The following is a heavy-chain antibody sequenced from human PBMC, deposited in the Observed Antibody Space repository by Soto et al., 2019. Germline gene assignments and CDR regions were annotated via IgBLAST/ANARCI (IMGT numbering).Heavy chain of an antibody. CDR3: ARRIVSTETFDY. V-gene: IGHV4-30-2*01. Sequence: NPSETVSLTCAVSGGSISSGGYSWSWIRQPPGKGLEWIGYIYHSGSTYYNPSLKSRVTISVDTSKNQFSLKLTSVTAAYTAFYYFARRIVSTETFDYWGQGTLVTVSS. CDR2: IYHSGST. D-gene: IGHD5-12*01. CDR1: GGSISSGGYS. J-gene: IGHJ4*02.